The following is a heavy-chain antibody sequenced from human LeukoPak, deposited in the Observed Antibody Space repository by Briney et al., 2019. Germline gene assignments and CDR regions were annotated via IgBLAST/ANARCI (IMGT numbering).Heavy chain of an antibody. J-gene: IGHJ4*02. CDR3: ARHYDIVVVPAAIGTLDY. Sequence: GGSLRLSCAASGFTFSDYYMSWIRQAPGKGLEWVSYISSSGSTIYYADSVKGRFTISRDNAKNSLYLQMNSLRAEDTAVYYCARHYDIVVVPAAIGTLDYWGQGTLVTVSS. V-gene: IGHV3-11*04. D-gene: IGHD2-2*01. CDR2: ISSSGSTI. CDR1: GFTFSDYY.